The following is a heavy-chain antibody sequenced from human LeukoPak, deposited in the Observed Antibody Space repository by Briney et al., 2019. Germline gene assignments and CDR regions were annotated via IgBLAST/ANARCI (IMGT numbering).Heavy chain of an antibody. J-gene: IGHJ5*02. Sequence: ASVKVSCKASGYRFTSYYMHYVRQAPGQGLDWMGIINPSGGSTRYAQKFQGRLIMTSDTSTSTVYMELSSLRSEDTAVYYCARDRDTVVVVASTGSWFDPWGQGTLVTVSS. CDR1: GYRFTSYY. V-gene: IGHV1-46*01. D-gene: IGHD2-15*01. CDR3: ARDRDTVVVVASTGSWFDP. CDR2: INPSGGST.